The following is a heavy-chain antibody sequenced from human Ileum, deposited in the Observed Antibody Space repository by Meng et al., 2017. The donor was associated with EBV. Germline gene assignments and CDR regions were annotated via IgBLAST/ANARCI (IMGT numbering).Heavy chain of an antibody. V-gene: IGHV4-4*01. J-gene: IGHJ4*02. CDR2: MSDSGIT. CDR3: AKIGEKYFEY. Sequence: QGRWQDSGPGLVNPAGALARSCAFYGAFSSVINWWSWVRQSPEKGLEWIGEMSDSGITHYNPSLKSRVTISADKSNNQFSLKLTSVTYADTAAYFCAKIGEKYFEYWGQGTLVTVSS. CDR1: GAFSSVINW.